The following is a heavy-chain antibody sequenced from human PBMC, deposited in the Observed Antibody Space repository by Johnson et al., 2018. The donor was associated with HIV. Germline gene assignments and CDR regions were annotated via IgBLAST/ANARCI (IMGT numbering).Heavy chain of an antibody. CDR1: GFTVNGNY. CDR2: INWNGGST. J-gene: IGHJ3*02. V-gene: IGHV3-20*03. Sequence: MQLVESGGGLVQPGGSLRLSSAVSGFTVNGNYMSWVRQAPGKGLEWVSGINWNGGSTGYADSVKGRFTISRDNAKNSLYLQMNSLRAEDTALYYCARERGYFGNPAFDIWGQGTMVTVSS. D-gene: IGHD4-23*01. CDR3: ARERGYFGNPAFDI.